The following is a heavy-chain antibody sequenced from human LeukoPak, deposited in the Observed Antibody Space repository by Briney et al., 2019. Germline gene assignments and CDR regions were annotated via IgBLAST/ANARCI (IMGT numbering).Heavy chain of an antibody. Sequence: GGSLRPSCAASGFTFTSYSMNWVRQAPGKGLEWVGSISSSSSYIYYADSVKGRFTISRSNAKNSLYLQMNSLRAEDTAVYYCARETLSYGDYDIDYWGQGTLVTVSS. CDR2: ISSSSSYI. D-gene: IGHD4-17*01. J-gene: IGHJ4*02. CDR1: GFTFTSYS. CDR3: ARETLSYGDYDIDY. V-gene: IGHV3-21*01.